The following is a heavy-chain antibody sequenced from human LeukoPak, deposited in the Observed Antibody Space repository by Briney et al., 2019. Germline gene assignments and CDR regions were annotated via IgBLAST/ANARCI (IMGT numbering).Heavy chain of an antibody. CDR2: ISGSGGST. Sequence: HPGGSLRLSCAASGFTFSSYAMSWVRQAPGKGLEWVSAISGSGGSTYYADSVKGRFTISRGNSKNTLYLQMNSLRAEDTAVYYCAKAPRRVAYFGYGMDVWGQGTTVTVSS. J-gene: IGHJ6*02. D-gene: IGHD2-21*01. V-gene: IGHV3-23*01. CDR1: GFTFSSYA. CDR3: AKAPRRVAYFGYGMDV.